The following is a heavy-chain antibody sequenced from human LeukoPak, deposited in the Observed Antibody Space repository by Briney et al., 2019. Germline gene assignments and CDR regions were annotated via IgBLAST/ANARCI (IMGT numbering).Heavy chain of an antibody. CDR3: ATGIVAARLCHY. D-gene: IGHD6-6*01. Sequence: PGGSLRLSCAASGFTVSSNYMTWVRQAPGKGLEWVSVIYNSGNTYYADSVKGRFTISRDSSKNTLYLQMNSLRAEDTAVYYCATGIVAARLCHYWGQGTLVTVSS. CDR2: IYNSGNT. CDR1: GFTVSSNY. V-gene: IGHV3-66*01. J-gene: IGHJ4*02.